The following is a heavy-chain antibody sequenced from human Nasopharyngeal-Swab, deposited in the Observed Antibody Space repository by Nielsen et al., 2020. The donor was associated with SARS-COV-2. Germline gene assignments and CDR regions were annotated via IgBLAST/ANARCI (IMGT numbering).Heavy chain of an antibody. D-gene: IGHD3-3*01. Sequence: GESLKISCAASGFTFSSYSMNCVRQAPGKGLEWVSYISSSSSTIYYADSVKGRFTISRDNAKNSLYLQMNSLRDEDTAVYYCARDVYDFWSGYPLNHYYYYGMDVWGQGTTVTVSS. V-gene: IGHV3-48*02. CDR1: GFTFSSYS. CDR2: ISSSSSTI. CDR3: ARDVYDFWSGYPLNHYYYYGMDV. J-gene: IGHJ6*02.